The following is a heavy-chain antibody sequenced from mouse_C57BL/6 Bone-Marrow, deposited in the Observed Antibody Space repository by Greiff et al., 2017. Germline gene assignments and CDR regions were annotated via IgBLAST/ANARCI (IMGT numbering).Heavy chain of an antibody. Sequence: DVMLVESGGGLVQPGGSLKLSCAASGFTFSDYYMYWVRQTPETRLEWVAYISNGGGSTYSPETVKGRFTISRDNAKNTLYLQMSRLKSEDTAMYYCARRIYYGILFAYWGQGTLVTVSA. V-gene: IGHV5-12*01. CDR3: ARRIYYGILFAY. J-gene: IGHJ3*01. D-gene: IGHD2-1*01. CDR1: GFTFSDYY. CDR2: ISNGGGST.